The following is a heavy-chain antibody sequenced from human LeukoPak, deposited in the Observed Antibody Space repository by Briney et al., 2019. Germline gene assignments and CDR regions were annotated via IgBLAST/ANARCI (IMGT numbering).Heavy chain of an antibody. CDR2: IYYSGST. V-gene: IGHV4-59*01. CDR3: ARASYYGSGSYKGWGAFDI. CDR1: GGSISSYY. D-gene: IGHD3-10*01. J-gene: IGHJ3*02. Sequence: SETLSLTCTVSGGSISSYYWSWIRQPPGKGLEWIGYIYYSGSTNYNPSLKSRVTISVDTSKNQFSLKLSSVTAADTAVYYCARASYYGSGSYKGWGAFDIWGQGTMVTVSS.